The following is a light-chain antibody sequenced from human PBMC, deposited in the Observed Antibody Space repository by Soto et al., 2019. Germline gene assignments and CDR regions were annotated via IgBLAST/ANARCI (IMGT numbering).Light chain of an antibody. CDR1: SSDVGGYDY. V-gene: IGLV2-8*01. CDR2: EVS. CDR3: SLYAGSNIYVV. Sequence: QSAMTQPPSAAGSPGQSVTISCTGTSSDVGGYDYVSWYQQHPGKAPKLMIYEVSKRPSGVPDRFSGSKSGNTASLTVSGLQAEDVAYYYCSLYAGSNIYVVFGGGTKLTVL. J-gene: IGLJ2*01.